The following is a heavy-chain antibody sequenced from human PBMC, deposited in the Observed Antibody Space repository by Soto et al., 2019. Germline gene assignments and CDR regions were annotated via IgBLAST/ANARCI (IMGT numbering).Heavy chain of an antibody. V-gene: IGHV3-21*02. J-gene: IGHJ4*02. Sequence: DVLLVESGGGLVKPGGSLRLSCAASGFAFSTYSMSWVRQAPGKGLEWVSSLSSGSPHIYYADSVQGRFAISRDNAKNSLYLQMNSLRDEDTAVYYCETARYDSSGYYGFAHFWGQGALVTVSS. CDR3: ETARYDSSGYYGFAHF. D-gene: IGHD3-22*01. CDR2: LSSGSPHI. CDR1: GFAFSTYS.